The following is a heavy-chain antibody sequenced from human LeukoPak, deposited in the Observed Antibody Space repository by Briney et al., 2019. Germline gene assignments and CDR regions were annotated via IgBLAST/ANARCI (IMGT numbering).Heavy chain of an antibody. CDR3: AKHNYGDYFPALSLDY. CDR1: GDSISDYY. CDR2: IYYSGST. J-gene: IGHJ4*02. V-gene: IGHV4-59*08. Sequence: SETLSLTCTVSGDSISDYYWSWIRQPPGKGLEWIGYIYYSGSTNYNPSLKSRVTISVDTSKNQFSLKLRSVTAADTAVYYCAKHNYGDYFPALSLDYWGQGTLVTVSS. D-gene: IGHD4-17*01.